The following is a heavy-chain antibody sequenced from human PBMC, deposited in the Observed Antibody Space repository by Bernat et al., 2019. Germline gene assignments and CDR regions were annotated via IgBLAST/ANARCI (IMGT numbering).Heavy chain of an antibody. CDR2: ISGDSRDT. D-gene: IGHD4-17*01. CDR1: GFTFSDYY. Sequence: QVRLVESGGDLVKPGGSLRLSCAASGFTFSDYYLTWYPQAPGKGLKGFSYISGDSRDTNYADSVKGRFTISRDNAKNSLFLQMNSLRVEDTAVYYCARWTRAPDYWGQGTLVTVSS. V-gene: IGHV3-11*05. J-gene: IGHJ4*02. CDR3: ARWTRAPDY.